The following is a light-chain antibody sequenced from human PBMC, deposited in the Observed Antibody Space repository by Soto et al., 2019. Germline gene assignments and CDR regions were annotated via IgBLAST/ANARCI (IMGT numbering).Light chain of an antibody. V-gene: IGLV2-14*01. CDR1: SSDVGAFDY. CDR2: EVS. CDR3: CSYADGSIYF. Sequence: QSALTQPASVSGSPGQSITISCTGTSSDVGAFDYVSWYQHRPGKAPKLMIYEVSNRPSGVSSRFSGSKSGNTASLTISGLQAEDEGDYYCCSYADGSIYFFGTGTKVTVL. J-gene: IGLJ1*01.